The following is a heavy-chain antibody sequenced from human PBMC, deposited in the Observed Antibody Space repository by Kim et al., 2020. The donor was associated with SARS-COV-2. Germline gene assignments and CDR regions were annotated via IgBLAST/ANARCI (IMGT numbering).Heavy chain of an antibody. V-gene: IGHV4-31*02. CDR3: ARAYYVILTGYYVDY. D-gene: IGHD3-9*01. J-gene: IGHJ4*02. Sequence: PSLTSRVTITVDTTKNQFSLKRSSVTAAGTAVYYCARAYYVILTGYYVDYWGQGTLVTVSS.